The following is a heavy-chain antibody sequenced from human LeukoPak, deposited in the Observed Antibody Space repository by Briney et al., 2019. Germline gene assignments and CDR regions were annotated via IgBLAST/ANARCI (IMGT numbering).Heavy chain of an antibody. V-gene: IGHV3-48*01. CDR1: GFTFSTYA. D-gene: IGHD3-10*01. CDR2: LSSSSSVI. J-gene: IGHJ4*02. Sequence: GGSLRLSCAASGFTFSTYAMDWVRQAPGKGLEWVSYLSSSSSVIYHADSVKGRFTISRDNAKNTLYLQMNSLRAEDTAVYYCARAGFTFSDYFGSFFDYWGQGTLVTVSS. CDR3: ARAGFTFSDYFGSFFDY.